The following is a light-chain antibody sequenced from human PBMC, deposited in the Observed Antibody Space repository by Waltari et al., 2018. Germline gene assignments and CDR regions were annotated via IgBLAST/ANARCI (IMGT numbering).Light chain of an antibody. CDR3: SSYTSSSTYV. V-gene: IGLV2-14*03. J-gene: IGLJ1*01. CDR1: SSDVGRYNY. Sequence: QSALTQPASVSGSPGQSITISCTGTSSDVGRYNYVSWYQQYPGKTPKLMIYDVNKRPAGVSNRCSGSKSGNTASLTISGLQAEDEADYYCSSYTSSSTYVFGAGTKVTVL. CDR2: DVN.